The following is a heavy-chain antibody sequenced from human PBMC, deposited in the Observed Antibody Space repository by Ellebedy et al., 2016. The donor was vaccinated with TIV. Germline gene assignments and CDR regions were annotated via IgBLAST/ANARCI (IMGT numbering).Heavy chain of an antibody. CDR3: ARGQVEDVVRGVSIDY. D-gene: IGHD3-10*01. CDR2: INSDGSST. Sequence: GESLKIPCAASGFTFSSHWMHWVRQAPGKGLVWVSRINSDGSSTSYADSVKGRFTISSDNAKNTLYLQMNSLRAEDTAVYYCARGQVEDVVRGVSIDYWGQGTLVTVSS. CDR1: GFTFSSHW. V-gene: IGHV3-74*01. J-gene: IGHJ4*02.